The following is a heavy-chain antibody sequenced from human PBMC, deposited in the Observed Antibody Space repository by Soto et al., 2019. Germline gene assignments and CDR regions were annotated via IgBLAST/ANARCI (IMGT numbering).Heavy chain of an antibody. CDR3: TRGTKGGSPPL. V-gene: IGHV3-48*02. J-gene: IGHJ4*02. D-gene: IGHD1-7*01. CDR1: GVVFSNYS. CDR2: ISSSSTNT. Sequence: GGSLRLSCAGSGVVFSNYSMNWVRQAPGRGLEWVSYISSSSTNTYYAASVRGRFTISRDNAKNSLYLRMNSLKDEDTAVYYCTRGTKGGSPPLWGQGTLVTVSS.